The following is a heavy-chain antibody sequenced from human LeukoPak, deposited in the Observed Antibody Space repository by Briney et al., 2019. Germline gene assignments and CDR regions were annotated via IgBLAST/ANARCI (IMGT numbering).Heavy chain of an antibody. V-gene: IGHV4-59*01. CDR1: GGSISSYY. J-gene: IGHJ3*02. CDR3: ARRQAPEKYYDFWSGYSDAFDI. Sequence: SETLSLTCTVSGGSISSYYWSWIRQPPGKGLEWIGYIYYSGSTSYNPSLKSRVTISVDASKNQFSLKLSSVTAADTAVYYCARRQAPEKYYDFWSGYSDAFDIWGQGTMVTVSS. D-gene: IGHD3-3*01. CDR2: IYYSGST.